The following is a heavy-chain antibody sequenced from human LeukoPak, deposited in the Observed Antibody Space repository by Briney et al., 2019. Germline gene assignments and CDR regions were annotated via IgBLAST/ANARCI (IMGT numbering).Heavy chain of an antibody. CDR1: GGSISTYY. J-gene: IGHJ3*02. CDR2: VYYSGST. V-gene: IGHV4-59*01. Sequence: SETLSLTCTVSGGSISTYYWSWIRQPPGKGLEWIGFVYYSGSTNYNPSLKSRVTISVDTSKNQFSLKLNSVTAADTAVYYCARGLAYCAGDCLPPIWGQGTMVTVSS. D-gene: IGHD2-21*02. CDR3: ARGLAYCAGDCLPPI.